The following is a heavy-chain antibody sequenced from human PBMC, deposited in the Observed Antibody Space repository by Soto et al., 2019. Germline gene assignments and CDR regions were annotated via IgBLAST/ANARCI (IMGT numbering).Heavy chain of an antibody. Sequence: PSETLSLTCTVSGGSISSYYWSWIRQPPGKGLEWIGYIYYSGSTNYNPSLKSRVTLSVDTSKNQFSLKLSSVTAADTAAYYCARALHYDFWSGANYGMDVWGQGATVTVSS. J-gene: IGHJ6*02. D-gene: IGHD3-3*01. V-gene: IGHV4-59*01. CDR3: ARALHYDFWSGANYGMDV. CDR1: GGSISSYY. CDR2: IYYSGST.